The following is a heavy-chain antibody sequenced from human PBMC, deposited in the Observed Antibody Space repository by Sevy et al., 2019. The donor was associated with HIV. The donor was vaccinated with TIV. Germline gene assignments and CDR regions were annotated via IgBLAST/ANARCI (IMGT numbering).Heavy chain of an antibody. Sequence: GGSLRLSCAASGFTFSSYAMSWVRQAPGKGLEWVSAISGRGGSTYYADSVKGRFTISRDNSKNTLYLQMNSLRAEDTAVYYCAKDESKMTTVVTPFDYWGQGTLVTVSS. CDR1: GFTFSSYA. V-gene: IGHV3-23*01. CDR2: ISGRGGST. D-gene: IGHD4-17*01. J-gene: IGHJ4*02. CDR3: AKDESKMTTVVTPFDY.